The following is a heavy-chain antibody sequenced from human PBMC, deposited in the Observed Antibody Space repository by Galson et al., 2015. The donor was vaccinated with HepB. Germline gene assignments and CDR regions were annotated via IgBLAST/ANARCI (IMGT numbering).Heavy chain of an antibody. V-gene: IGHV3-48*01. D-gene: IGHD2-2*01. CDR2: ISSSSSTI. CDR1: GFTFSSYS. J-gene: IGHJ4*02. Sequence: SLRLSCAASGFTFSSYSMNWVRQAPGKGLEWVSYISSSSSTIYYADSVKGRFTISRDNAKNSLYLQMNSLRAEDTAVYYCARDWALSYCSSTSCPRYFDYWGQGTLVTVSS. CDR3: ARDWALSYCSSTSCPRYFDY.